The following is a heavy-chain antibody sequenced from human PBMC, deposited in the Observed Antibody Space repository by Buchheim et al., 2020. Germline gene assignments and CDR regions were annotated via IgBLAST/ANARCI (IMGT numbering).Heavy chain of an antibody. CDR2: ITDFAGTS. Sequence: QVQLVQSGAEVKKPGSSVKVSCKASGGTFSNYAISWVRQATGQGLEWRGGITDFAGTSEYAQRFQGRVTLSADISTSTDYLALRSLRSEDTAVYYCAKNPRIAVEPLPTYYAMDVWGQGTT. J-gene: IGHJ6*02. V-gene: IGHV1-69*06. CDR1: GGTFSNYA. D-gene: IGHD1-14*01. CDR3: AKNPRIAVEPLPTYYAMDV.